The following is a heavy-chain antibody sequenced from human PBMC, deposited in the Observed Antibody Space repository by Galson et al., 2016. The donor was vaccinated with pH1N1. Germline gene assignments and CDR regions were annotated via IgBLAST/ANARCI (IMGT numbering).Heavy chain of an antibody. CDR1: GFSLPTTGVG. CDR2: IYWDDDK. V-gene: IGHV2-5*02. Sequence: PALVKPTQTLTLTCTFSGFSLPTTGVGVGWIRQPPGKALEWLAVIYWDDDKRYSPSLKSRLTNTKDTSKNQVVLTMTNMSPVDTATYYCAHIVPYRSTNFGVVFINDAVDMWGQGTMVTVSS. D-gene: IGHD3-3*01. J-gene: IGHJ3*02. CDR3: AHIVPYRSTNFGVVFINDAVDM.